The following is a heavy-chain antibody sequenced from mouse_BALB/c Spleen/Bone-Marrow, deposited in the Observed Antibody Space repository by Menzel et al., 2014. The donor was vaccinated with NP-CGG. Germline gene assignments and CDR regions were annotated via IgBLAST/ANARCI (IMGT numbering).Heavy chain of an antibody. CDR1: GYAFSTYW. CDR2: IYPGDGDT. CDR3: VWGARSAMDC. J-gene: IGHJ4*01. Sequence: VQLQQSGAELVRPESSVKISCKASGYAFSTYWMIWVKQRPGLGLVWIGQIYPGDGDTTYNGKFKGKATLTADKSSSTAYMRLSGVKYADFAVYFCVWGARSAMDCWGQGTPVPVSS. D-gene: IGHD1-1*02. V-gene: IGHV1-80*01.